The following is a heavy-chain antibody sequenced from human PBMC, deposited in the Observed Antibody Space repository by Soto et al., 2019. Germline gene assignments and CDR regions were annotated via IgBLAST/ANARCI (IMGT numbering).Heavy chain of an antibody. CDR3: VRDEAGYFDY. J-gene: IGHJ4*02. D-gene: IGHD6-19*01. Sequence: PGXSLRLSCAASGFTSSSYWIHWVRQAPGEGLVWVSHINTDGSSTYYADSVKGRFTISRDNAKNTLYLQMNSLRAEDTAIYYCVRDEAGYFDYWGQGTLVTVSS. V-gene: IGHV3-74*01. CDR2: INTDGSST. CDR1: GFTSSSYW.